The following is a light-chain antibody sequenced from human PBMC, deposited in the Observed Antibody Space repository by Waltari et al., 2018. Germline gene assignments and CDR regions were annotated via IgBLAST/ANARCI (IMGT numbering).Light chain of an antibody. J-gene: IGLJ3*02. V-gene: IGLV2-11*01. CDR1: SSDIGDYAY. Sequence: QSALTQPRSVSGSPGQSVPLSCTGTSSDIGDYAYVSWYQQPPGKAPKLIIHDIYRRPSGVPDRFSASKSGNTASLTISGLQADDEADYYCCSYTGRKTWVFGGGTKVTVL. CDR3: CSYTGRKTWV. CDR2: DIY.